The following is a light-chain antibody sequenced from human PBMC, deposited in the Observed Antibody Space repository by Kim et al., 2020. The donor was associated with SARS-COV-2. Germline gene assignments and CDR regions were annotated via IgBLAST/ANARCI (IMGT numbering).Light chain of an antibody. V-gene: IGKV1-9*01. CDR2: AAS. Sequence: GDRVAVTCRASQDINNHLAWYQQKPGKAPKLLIFAASTLQSGVPSRFRGSGSGTEFTLTVSSLQPEDFATYYCQQLDIYPWTFGQGTKVDIK. CDR1: QDINNH. J-gene: IGKJ1*01. CDR3: QQLDIYPWT.